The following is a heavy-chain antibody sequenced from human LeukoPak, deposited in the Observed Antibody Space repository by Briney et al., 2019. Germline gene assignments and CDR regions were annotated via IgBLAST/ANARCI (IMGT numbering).Heavy chain of an antibody. D-gene: IGHD1-26*01. Sequence: PGGSLRLSRAASGFTFSRYSMNWVRQAPGKGLEWVSAISGSGGSTYYADSVKGRFTISRDNSKNTLYLQMNSLRAEDTAVYYCAKDRTHRSGSYDAFDIWGQGTMVTVSS. J-gene: IGHJ3*02. CDR1: GFTFSRYS. V-gene: IGHV3-23*01. CDR3: AKDRTHRSGSYDAFDI. CDR2: ISGSGGST.